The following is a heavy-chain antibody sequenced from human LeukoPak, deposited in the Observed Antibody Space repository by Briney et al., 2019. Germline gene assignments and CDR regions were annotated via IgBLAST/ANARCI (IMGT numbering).Heavy chain of an antibody. CDR2: MYYTGTT. D-gene: IGHD2-21*01. J-gene: IGHJ4*02. Sequence: PSETLSLTCTVSGGSISAYYWGWIRQPPGKGLDWIGYMYYTGTTNYNPSLKSRVTISIDTSKRQVSLDLTFVSAADTAVYYCARTPLWTYDKYFDYWRRGTLVTISS. CDR3: ARTPLWTYDKYFDY. V-gene: IGHV4-59*12. CDR1: GGSISAYY.